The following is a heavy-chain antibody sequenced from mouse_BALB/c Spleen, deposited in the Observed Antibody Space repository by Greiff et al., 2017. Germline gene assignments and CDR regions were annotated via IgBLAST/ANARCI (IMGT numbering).Heavy chain of an antibody. V-gene: IGHV5-6-3*01. Sequence: DVKLVESGGGLVQPGGSLKLSCAASGFTFSSYGMSWVRQTPDKRLELVATINSNGGSTYYPDSVKGRFTISRDNAKNTLYLQMSSLKSEDTAMYYCATRLRQGYSDYWGQGTTLTVSS. CDR3: ATRLRQGYSDY. D-gene: IGHD2-4*01. J-gene: IGHJ2*01. CDR1: GFTFSSYG. CDR2: INSNGGST.